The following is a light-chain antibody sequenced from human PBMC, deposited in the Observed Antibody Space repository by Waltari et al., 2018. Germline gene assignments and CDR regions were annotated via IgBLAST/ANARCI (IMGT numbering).Light chain of an antibody. CDR1: SLRLFY. CDR3: SSRDTDGKHWL. J-gene: IGLJ2*01. Sequence: SSELTQEPDVSVALGQTVHITCRGDSLRLFYASWYQQAPRQAPRLVIYRKNDRPSGIPGRFSASYSGDTSSLIITGAQTEDEGHYYCSSRDTDGKHWLFGGGTKVTV. CDR2: RKN. V-gene: IGLV3-19*01.